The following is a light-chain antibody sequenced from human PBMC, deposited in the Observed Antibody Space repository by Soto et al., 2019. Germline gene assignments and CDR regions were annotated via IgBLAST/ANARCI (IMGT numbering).Light chain of an antibody. CDR1: QSVRSNY. V-gene: IGKV3-20*01. J-gene: IGKJ1*01. Sequence: ELVLTQSPATLSLSPGERATLSCRASQSVRSNYLAWYQHKPGQAPRLLIYAAFSRATGIPGRFSGSGSGTDFTLTISRLEPEDFAVYYWQQYGYSRWTFGQGTKVEIK. CDR2: AAF. CDR3: QQYGYSRWT.